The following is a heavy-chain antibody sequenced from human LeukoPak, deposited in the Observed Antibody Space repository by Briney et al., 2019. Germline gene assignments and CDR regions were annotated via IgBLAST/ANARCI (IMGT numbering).Heavy chain of an antibody. J-gene: IGHJ2*01. D-gene: IGHD6-13*01. CDR1: GGSISSYY. CDR3: ARVPAGTRKRWYFAL. V-gene: IGHV4-59*01. Sequence: SETLSLTCTVSGGSISSYYWRWIRQPPGKGLEWIGYIYYSGSTNYNPSLKSRVTVSVDTSKNQFSLKLSSVTAADTAVYYCARVPAGTRKRWYFALWGRGTLVTVSS. CDR2: IYYSGST.